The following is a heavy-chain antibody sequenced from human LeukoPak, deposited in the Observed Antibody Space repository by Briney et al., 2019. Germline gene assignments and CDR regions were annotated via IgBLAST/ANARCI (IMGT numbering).Heavy chain of an antibody. CDR1: GFTFNNYA. V-gene: IGHV3-23*01. Sequence: GGSLRLSCAASGFTFNNYAMGWVRRAPGKGLEWVSAISYSGDTTHYADTVTGRFTIFRDNSKNTLFVQMNSLRAEDTAIYYCAKRSGGTFGFFDSWGRGTLVAVSS. CDR2: ISYSGDTT. J-gene: IGHJ4*02. CDR3: AKRSGGTFGFFDS. D-gene: IGHD3-3*01.